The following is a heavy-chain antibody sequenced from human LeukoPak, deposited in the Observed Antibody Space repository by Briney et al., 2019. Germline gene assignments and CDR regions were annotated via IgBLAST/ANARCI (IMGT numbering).Heavy chain of an antibody. D-gene: IGHD2/OR15-2a*01. CDR2: IKNNANGGTT. CDR3: TTDLNFYPIEGYPF. Sequence: PGGSLRLSCKVSGITFTHAYMNWVRQAPGKGLELIGLIKNNANGGTTDYAAPVQGRFTISRDDSENTLYLEMNSLKTEDTAIYYCTTDLNFYPIEGYPFWGQGTLVTVSS. J-gene: IGHJ4*02. CDR1: GITFTHAY. V-gene: IGHV3-15*01.